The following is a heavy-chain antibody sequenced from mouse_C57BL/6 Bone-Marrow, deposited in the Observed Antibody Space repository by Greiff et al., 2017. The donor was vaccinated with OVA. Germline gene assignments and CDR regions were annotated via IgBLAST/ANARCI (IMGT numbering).Heavy chain of an antibody. CDR2: IHPNSGST. CDR1: GYTFTSYW. Sequence: VQLQQPGAELVKPGASVKLSCKASGYTFTSYWMHWVKQRPGQGLEWIGMIHPNSGSTKYNEKFKGKATLTVDKSSSTAYMQLSSLTSEDSAVYSGARSRGRSPGGYWGQGTTLTVSS. D-gene: IGHD1-1*01. J-gene: IGHJ2*01. V-gene: IGHV1-64*01. CDR3: ARSRGRSPGGY.